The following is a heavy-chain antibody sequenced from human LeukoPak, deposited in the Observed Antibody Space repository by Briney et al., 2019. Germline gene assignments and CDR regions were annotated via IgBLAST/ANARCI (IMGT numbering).Heavy chain of an antibody. CDR2: INHSGST. D-gene: IGHD3-10*01. CDR3: ARGPSYYGSGSYLHY. Sequence: PSETLSLTCAVYGGSFSGYYWSWIRQPPGKGLEWIGEINHSGSTNYNPSLKSRVTISVDTSKSQFSLKLSSVTAADTAVYYCARGPSYYGSGSYLHYWGQGTLVTVSS. J-gene: IGHJ4*02. V-gene: IGHV4-34*01. CDR1: GGSFSGYY.